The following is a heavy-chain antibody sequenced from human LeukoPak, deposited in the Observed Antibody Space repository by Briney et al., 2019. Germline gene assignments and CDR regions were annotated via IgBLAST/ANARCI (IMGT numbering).Heavy chain of an antibody. J-gene: IGHJ5*02. CDR1: GVSISSGGNY. CDR3: ARVVVVPANWFDP. Sequence: SQTLSLTCTVSGVSISSGGNYWGWLRQRPGLGLESIGYIYYSGSTYYNPSLKIRVAISVDTSKNQFSLKLSSVTAADTAVYYCARVVVVPANWFDPWGQGTLVTVSS. CDR2: IYYSGST. D-gene: IGHD2-2*01. V-gene: IGHV4-31*03.